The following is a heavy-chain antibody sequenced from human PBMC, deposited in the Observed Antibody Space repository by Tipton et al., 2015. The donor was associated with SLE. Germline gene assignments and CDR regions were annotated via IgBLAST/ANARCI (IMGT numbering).Heavy chain of an antibody. CDR2: ISGSGGCT. CDR1: GLTFSSYA. V-gene: IGHV3-23*01. D-gene: IGHD4-11*01. Sequence: GSLRLSCAASGLTFSSYAMSLVRQAPGKGLEWVSAISGSGGCTYYADSVKCRFTISRDNAKNSLYLQMNSLRPEETAVYYCARSVPYSTNWFDTWGHGTLVTVAS. J-gene: IGHJ5*01. CDR3: ARSVPYSTNWFDT.